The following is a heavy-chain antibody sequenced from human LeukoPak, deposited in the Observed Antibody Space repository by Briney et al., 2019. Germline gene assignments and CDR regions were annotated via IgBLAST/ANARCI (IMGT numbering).Heavy chain of an antibody. CDR1: GFTFSAST. V-gene: IGHV3-30*04. CDR2: LSYDGFTK. D-gene: IGHD3-3*01. J-gene: IGHJ4*02. Sequence: GGSLRLSCVASGFTFSASTMHWVRQAPGKGLEWVAVLSYDGFTKYYADSVKGRLTISRDNSKNTLYLQMNSLRPEDTAVYYCARDRLPSHQDDFDYWGQGTLVTVSS. CDR3: ARDRLPSHQDDFDY.